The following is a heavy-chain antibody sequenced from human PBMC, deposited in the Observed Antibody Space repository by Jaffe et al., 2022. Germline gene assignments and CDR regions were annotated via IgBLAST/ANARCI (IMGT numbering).Heavy chain of an antibody. J-gene: IGHJ4*02. D-gene: IGHD6-13*01. CDR1: GYSISSGYY. CDR2: IYHSGST. Sequence: QVQLQESGPGLVKPSETLSLTCAVSGYSISSGYYWGWIRQPPGKGLEWIGSIYHSGSTYYNPSLKSRVTISVDTSKNQFSLKLSSVTAADTAVYYCARQHPDPYSSSWTMVGYFDYWGQGTLVTVSS. V-gene: IGHV4-38-2*01. CDR3: ARQHPDPYSSSWTMVGYFDY.